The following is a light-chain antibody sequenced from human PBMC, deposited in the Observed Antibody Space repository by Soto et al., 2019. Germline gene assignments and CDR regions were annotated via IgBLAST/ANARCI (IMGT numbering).Light chain of an antibody. CDR2: DVS. CDR3: CSYAGSYTFGGYV. V-gene: IGLV2-11*01. Sequence: QSVLTQPRSVSGSPGQSVTISCTGTSSDVGGYNYVSWYQQHPGKAPKLMIYDVSKRPSGVPDRFSGSKSGNTASLTISGLQAEDGADYYCCSYAGSYTFGGYVFGTGTKVTVL. CDR1: SSDVGGYNY. J-gene: IGLJ1*01.